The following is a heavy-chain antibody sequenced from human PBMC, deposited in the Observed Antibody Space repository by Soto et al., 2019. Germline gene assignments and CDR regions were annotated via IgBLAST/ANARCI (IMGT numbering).Heavy chain of an antibody. J-gene: IGHJ4*02. V-gene: IGHV3-66*01. D-gene: IGHD3-3*01. CDR3: ARVRTIFGVVIVSYFDY. Sequence: GGSLRLSCAASGFTVSSNYMSWVRQAPGKGLEWVSVIYSGGSTYYADSVKGGFTISRDNSKNTLYLQMTSLRDEDTVVYYCARVRTIFGVVIVSYFDYWGQGTLVTVSS. CDR1: GFTVSSNY. CDR2: IYSGGST.